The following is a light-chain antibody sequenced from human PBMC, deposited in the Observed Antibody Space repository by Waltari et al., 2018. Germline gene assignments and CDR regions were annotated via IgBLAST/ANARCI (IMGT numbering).Light chain of an antibody. CDR2: QVI. V-gene: IGLV2-23*02. CDR3: GSYAGRGTYV. J-gene: IGLJ1*01. CDR1: TSDVGNYDI. Sequence: QSALTQPASVSGTPGQSLTISRTGTTSDVGNYDIVSWYQHHPGQAPKLRICQVIKRPAGVSSRFSGSKSGSTASLIIPGLQPDDEADYYCGSYAGRGTYVFGSGTKVTVL.